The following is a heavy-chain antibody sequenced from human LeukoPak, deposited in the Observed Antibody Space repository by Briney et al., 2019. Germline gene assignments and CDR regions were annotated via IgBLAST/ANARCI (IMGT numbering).Heavy chain of an antibody. CDR2: ISYDGSNK. CDR1: GFTFSSYA. J-gene: IGHJ4*02. V-gene: IGHV3-30-3*01. Sequence: PGRSLRLSCAASGFTFSSYAMHWVRQAPGKGLEWVAVISYDGSNKYYADSVKGRFTISRDSSKNTLYLQMNSLRAEDTAVYYCAREDIVATPNFDYWGQGTLVTVSS. D-gene: IGHD5-12*01. CDR3: AREDIVATPNFDY.